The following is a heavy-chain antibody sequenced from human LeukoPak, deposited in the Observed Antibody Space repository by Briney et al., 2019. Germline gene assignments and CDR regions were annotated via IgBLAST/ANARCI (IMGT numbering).Heavy chain of an antibody. CDR1: GGSISSGDYY. V-gene: IGHV4-39*07. CDR3: ARFDYVWGSYRYTEAFDY. J-gene: IGHJ4*02. Sequence: PSETLSLTCTVSGGSISSGDYYWSWIRQPPGKGLEWIGEINHSGSTNYNPSLKSRVTISVDTSKNQFSLKLSSVTAADTAVYYCARFDYVWGSYRYTEAFDYWGQGTLVTVSS. D-gene: IGHD3-16*02. CDR2: INHSGST.